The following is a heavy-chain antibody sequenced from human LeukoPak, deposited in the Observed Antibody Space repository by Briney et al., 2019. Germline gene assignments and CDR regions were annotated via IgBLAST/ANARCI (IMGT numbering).Heavy chain of an antibody. J-gene: IGHJ4*02. CDR1: GFTLSSYG. CDR3: AREGYNKDFDY. CDR2: IWYDGSNK. V-gene: IGHV3-33*08. Sequence: GGSLRLSCAASGFTLSSYGMHWVRQAPGKGLEWVAVIWYDGSNKYYADSVKGRFTISRDNSKNTLYLQMNSLRAEDTAVYYCAREGYNKDFDYWGQGTLVTVSS. D-gene: IGHD1-1*01.